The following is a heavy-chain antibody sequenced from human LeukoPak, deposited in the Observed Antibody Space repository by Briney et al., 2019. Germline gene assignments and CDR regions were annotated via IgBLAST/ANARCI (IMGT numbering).Heavy chain of an antibody. D-gene: IGHD3-10*01. J-gene: IGHJ6*02. CDR2: ISGSGGDT. V-gene: IGHV3-23*01. CDR3: AAPSGVVRLGV. CDR1: GFTFSSYA. Sequence: GGSLRLSCAASGFTFSSYAMSWVRQAPGKGLEWVSAISGSGGDTYYADAVKGRFTISRHNSKNTLYLQMSSLRTEDSAVYYCAAPSGVVRLGVWGQGTTVTVSS.